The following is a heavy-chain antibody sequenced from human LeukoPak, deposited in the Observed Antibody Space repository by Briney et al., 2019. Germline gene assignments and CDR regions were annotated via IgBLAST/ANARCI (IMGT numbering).Heavy chain of an antibody. CDR3: ARRGTYSGNYYEWFDP. D-gene: IGHD1-26*01. CDR2: INPSGGST. Sequence: ASVKVSCKASGYTFTSYYMHWVRQAPGQGLEWMGIINPSGGSTSYAQKFQGRVTMTRDTSTSTVYMELSSLRSEDTAVYYCARRGTYSGNYYEWFDPWGQGTLVTVSS. CDR1: GYTFTSYY. V-gene: IGHV1-46*01. J-gene: IGHJ5*02.